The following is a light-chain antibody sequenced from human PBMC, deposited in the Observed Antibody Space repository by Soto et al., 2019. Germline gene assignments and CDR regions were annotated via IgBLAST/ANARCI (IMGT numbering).Light chain of an antibody. Sequence: QSVLTQPPSASGTPGQRVTISCSGSSSNIGSYTVNWYQQLPGTAPKLLIYSNDQRPSGVPDRISGSKSGTSASLAISGLHSEDAADYYCAAWDDSLNGPVVFGGGTKLTVL. CDR3: AAWDDSLNGPVV. V-gene: IGLV1-44*01. CDR2: SND. CDR1: SSNIGSYT. J-gene: IGLJ2*01.